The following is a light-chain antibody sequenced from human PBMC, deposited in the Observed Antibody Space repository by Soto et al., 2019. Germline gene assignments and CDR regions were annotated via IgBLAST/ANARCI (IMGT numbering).Light chain of an antibody. CDR1: SGSIASNY. CDR2: EDN. CDR3: QSYDSTNRGV. J-gene: IGLJ3*02. V-gene: IGLV6-57*02. Sequence: NFMLTQPHSVSESPGKTVTISCTGSSGSIASNYVQWYQQRPGSAPTPVIYEDNQRPSGVPDRFSGSIDSSSNSASLTISGLKTEDEADYYCQSYDSTNRGVFGGGTKLTV.